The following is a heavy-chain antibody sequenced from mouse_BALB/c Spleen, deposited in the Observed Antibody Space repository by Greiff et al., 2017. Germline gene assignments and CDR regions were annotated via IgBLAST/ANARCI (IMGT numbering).Heavy chain of an antibody. CDR3: AREVTTVVDFFDY. D-gene: IGHD1-1*01. Sequence: EESGPGLVKPSQSLSLTCSVTGYSITSGYYWNWIRQFPGNKLEWMGYISYDGSNNYNPSLKNRISITRDTSKNQFFLKLNSVTTEDTATYYCAREVTTVVDFFDYWGQGTTLTVSS. V-gene: IGHV3-6*02. CDR2: ISYDGSN. CDR1: GYSITSGYY. J-gene: IGHJ2*01.